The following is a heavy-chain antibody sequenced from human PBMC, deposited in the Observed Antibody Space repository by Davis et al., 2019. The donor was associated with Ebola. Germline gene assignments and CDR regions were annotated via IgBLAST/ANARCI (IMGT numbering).Heavy chain of an antibody. V-gene: IGHV4-59*12. Sequence: MPSETLSLTCTVSGGSISSYYWSWIRQPPGKGLEWIGYIYYSGSTNYNPSLKSRVTISVDKSKNQFSLKLSSVTAADTAVYYCARVVTVNFGWAWFDPWGQGTLVTVSS. CDR1: GGSISSYY. J-gene: IGHJ5*02. CDR2: IYYSGST. D-gene: IGHD4-17*01. CDR3: ARVVTVNFGWAWFDP.